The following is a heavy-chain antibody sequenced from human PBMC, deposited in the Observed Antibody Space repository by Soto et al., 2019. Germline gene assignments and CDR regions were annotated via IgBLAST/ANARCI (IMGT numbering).Heavy chain of an antibody. CDR1: GFTFTTYG. D-gene: IGHD3-22*01. CDR3: AKSSLGSDSSGCQYWFFDL. J-gene: IGHJ2*01. CDR2: ISYDGGTT. Sequence: QVQLVESGGGVVQPGRSLRLSCVASGFTFTTYGMHWVRQAPGKGLEWVAVISYDGGTTYYADSVKGRFTISRDNSKNTLYLQMNSLRAEDTAVYYCAKSSLGSDSSGCQYWFFDLWGRGTLVSVSS. V-gene: IGHV3-30*18.